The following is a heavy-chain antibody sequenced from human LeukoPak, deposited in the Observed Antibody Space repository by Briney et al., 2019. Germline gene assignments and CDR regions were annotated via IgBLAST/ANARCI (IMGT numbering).Heavy chain of an antibody. Sequence: SETLSLTCTVSGGSISSRSYYWGWLRQPPGKGLEWIASRSTYHNPSLKSRVTISVDTSKSQFSLKLSSVTAADTAVYFCARHPLKAYVSDWFDPWAREPWSPSPQ. D-gene: IGHD3-10*02. CDR3: ARHPLKAYVSDWFDP. CDR1: GGSISSRSYY. V-gene: IGHV4-39*01. CDR2: RST. J-gene: IGHJ5*02.